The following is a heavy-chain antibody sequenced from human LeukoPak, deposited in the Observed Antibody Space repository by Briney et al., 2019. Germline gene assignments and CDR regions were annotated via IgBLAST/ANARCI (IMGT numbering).Heavy chain of an antibody. CDR2: IYHSGST. J-gene: IGHJ4*02. CDR1: GGSISSYY. V-gene: IGHV4-59*08. CDR3: ARRRDFFDY. Sequence: DPSETLSLTCTVSGGSISSYYWSRIRQPPGKGLEWIAYIYHSGSTNYNPSLKSRVTISVDTSKNQFSLKLNSVTAADTAVYYCARRRDFFDYWGQGTLVTVSS. D-gene: IGHD3-3*01.